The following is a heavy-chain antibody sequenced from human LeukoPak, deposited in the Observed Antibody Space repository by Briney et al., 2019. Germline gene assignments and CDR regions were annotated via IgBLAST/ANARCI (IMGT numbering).Heavy chain of an antibody. D-gene: IGHD5-12*01. CDR1: GYTFTSYG. CDR2: NSAYNGNT. J-gene: IGHJ4*02. Sequence: ASVKVSCKASGYTFTSYGISWVRQAPGQGLEWMGWNSAYNGNTNYAQKLQGRVTMTTDTSTSTAYMELRSLRSDDTAVYYCARVYSGYDSAYFDYWGQGTLVTVSS. CDR3: ARVYSGYDSAYFDY. V-gene: IGHV1-18*01.